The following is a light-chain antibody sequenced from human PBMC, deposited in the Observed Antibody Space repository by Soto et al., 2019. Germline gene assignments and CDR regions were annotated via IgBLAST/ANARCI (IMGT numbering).Light chain of an antibody. CDR3: QWYNSVHPVT. Sequence: DIQMTQSPSSLSASVGDRVTITCRASQGISNYLAWYQQQPGKPPKLLMYAASTLQSGVTSRFSGSGSGTDFTLTISSLQPEDVATYYCQWYNSVHPVTFGPGTKVNL. CDR1: QGISNY. J-gene: IGKJ3*01. V-gene: IGKV1-27*01. CDR2: AAS.